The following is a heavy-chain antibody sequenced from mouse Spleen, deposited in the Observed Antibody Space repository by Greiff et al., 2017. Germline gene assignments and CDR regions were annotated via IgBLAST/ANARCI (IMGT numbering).Heavy chain of an antibody. CDR1: GFTFSSYG. J-gene: IGHJ1*01. Sequence: EVQVVESGGDLVKPGGSLKLSCAASGFTFSSYGMSWVRQTPDKRLEWVATISSGGSYTYYPDSVKGRFTISRDNAKNTLYLQMSSLKSEDTAMYYCARHDYYGSPWYFDVWGAGTTVTVSS. CDR2: ISSGGSYT. D-gene: IGHD1-1*01. V-gene: IGHV5-6*01. CDR3: ARHDYYGSPWYFDV.